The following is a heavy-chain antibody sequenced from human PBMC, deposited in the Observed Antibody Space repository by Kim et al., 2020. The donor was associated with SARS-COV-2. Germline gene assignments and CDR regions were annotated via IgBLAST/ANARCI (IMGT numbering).Heavy chain of an antibody. D-gene: IGHD6-25*01. Sequence: YADSVKGRFTISRDNSKNTLYLQMNSLRAEDTAVYYCASLMPNPAVWVNYWGQGTLVTVSS. J-gene: IGHJ4*02. CDR3: ASLMPNPAVWVNY. V-gene: IGHV3-23*01.